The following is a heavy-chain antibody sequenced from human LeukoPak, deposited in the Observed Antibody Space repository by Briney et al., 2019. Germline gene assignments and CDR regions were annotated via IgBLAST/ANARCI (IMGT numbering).Heavy chain of an antibody. Sequence: GGSLRLSCAASGFTFSRYWMTWVRQVPGKGLEWVANIKQDGSEIHYVDSVKGRFTISRDNSKNTLYLQMNSLRAEDTAVYYCAKGRGFDVYCRAGSCSTFDPWGQGTLVTVSS. D-gene: IGHD2-15*01. J-gene: IGHJ5*02. CDR1: GFTFSRYW. V-gene: IGHV3-7*01. CDR3: AKGRGFDVYCRAGSCSTFDP. CDR2: IKQDGSEI.